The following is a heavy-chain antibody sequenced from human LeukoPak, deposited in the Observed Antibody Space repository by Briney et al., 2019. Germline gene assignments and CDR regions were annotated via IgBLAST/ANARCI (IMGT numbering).Heavy chain of an antibody. CDR2: ISGSGVNT. CDR1: GFTFSSYA. Sequence: PGGSLRLSCAASGFTFSSYAMSWVRQAPGKGLEWVSAISGSGVNTYYADSVKGRFTISRDNSKNTVYLQMNSLRAEDTAVYYCAKYRGRPAIAAASDYWGQGTLVTVSS. J-gene: IGHJ4*02. D-gene: IGHD6-13*01. CDR3: AKYRGRPAIAAASDY. V-gene: IGHV3-23*01.